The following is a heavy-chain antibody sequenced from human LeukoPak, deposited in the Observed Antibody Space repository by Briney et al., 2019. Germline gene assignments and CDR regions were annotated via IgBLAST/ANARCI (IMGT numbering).Heavy chain of an antibody. J-gene: IGHJ4*02. D-gene: IGHD5-18*01. Sequence: GGSLRLSCAASGLTFTSYAMSWVRQAPGKGLEWVSAISGSGDSTYYVDSVKGRFTISRDNSENTLYLQMNSLRAEDTAVYYCAKEDGYTYGTRSDYWGQGTLVTVSS. CDR3: AKEDGYTYGTRSDY. CDR1: GLTFTSYA. CDR2: ISGSGDST. V-gene: IGHV3-23*01.